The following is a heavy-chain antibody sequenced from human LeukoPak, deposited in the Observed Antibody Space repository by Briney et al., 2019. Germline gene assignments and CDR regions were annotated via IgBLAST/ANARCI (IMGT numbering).Heavy chain of an antibody. J-gene: IGHJ4*02. V-gene: IGHV4-34*01. CDR3: ARGRRPDGLY. D-gene: IGHD1-14*01. Sequence: SETLSLTCTVSGGSITNYYWSWIRQPPGKGLEWIGEINHSGSTNSNPSLKSRVTISLDTSKNQLSLKLSSVTAADTAVYYCARGRRPDGLYWGQGTLVTVSS. CDR1: GGSITNYY. CDR2: INHSGST.